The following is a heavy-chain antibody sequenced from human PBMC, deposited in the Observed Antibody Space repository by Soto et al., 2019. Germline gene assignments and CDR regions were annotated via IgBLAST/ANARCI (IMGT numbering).Heavy chain of an antibody. V-gene: IGHV3-30-3*01. CDR3: ARARYQPLPDY. J-gene: IGHJ4*02. CDR2: ISYDGSNK. CDR1: GFTFSSYI. D-gene: IGHD2-2*01. Sequence: QVQLVESGGGVVQTGRSLRVSCAASGFTFSSYIMHWVRQAPGKGLEWVAIISYDGSNKYYVDSVKGRFTISRDNPKNTLYLQMNSLRAEDTAVYYCARARYQPLPDYWGQGTLVTVSS.